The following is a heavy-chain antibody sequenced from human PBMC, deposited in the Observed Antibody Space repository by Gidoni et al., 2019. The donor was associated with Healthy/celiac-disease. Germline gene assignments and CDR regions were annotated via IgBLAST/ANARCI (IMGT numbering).Heavy chain of an antibody. CDR2: ISYDGSNK. Sequence: LEWVAVISYDGSNKYYADSVKGRFTISRDNSKNKLYLQMNRLRAEDTAVYYCARDYAGGDFDYWGQGTLVTVSS. CDR3: ARDYAGGDFDY. V-gene: IGHV3-30*04. D-gene: IGHD3-10*01. J-gene: IGHJ4*02.